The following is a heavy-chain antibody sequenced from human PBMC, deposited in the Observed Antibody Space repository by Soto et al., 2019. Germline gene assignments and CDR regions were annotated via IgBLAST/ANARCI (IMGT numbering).Heavy chain of an antibody. J-gene: IGHJ4*02. CDR1: GYTFTSYG. D-gene: IGHD1-1*01. CDR2: ISAHNGNT. V-gene: IGHV1-18*01. Sequence: QVHLVQSGAEVKKPGASVKVSCKASGYTFTSYGITWVRQAHGQGLEWMGWISAHNGNTDYAQKLQGRVIVTRDTSTSTAYMELRSLRSDDTAVYYSARGRYGDYWCQGALVTVSS. CDR3: ARGRYGDY.